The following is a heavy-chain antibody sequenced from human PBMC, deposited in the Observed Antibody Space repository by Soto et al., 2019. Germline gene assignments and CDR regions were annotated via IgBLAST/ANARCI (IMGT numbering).Heavy chain of an antibody. D-gene: IGHD3-22*01. J-gene: IGHJ4*02. Sequence: TLSLTCTVSGASITSGGYYRIWNGQHPGKGLEWIGYIYYSGSTYYNPSLKSRVTISVDTSKNQFSLKLSSVTAADTAVYYCARQGGNFDSTGNFDYWGQGTLVTVSS. V-gene: IGHV4-31*03. CDR3: ARQGGNFDSTGNFDY. CDR2: IYYSGST. CDR1: GASITSGGYY.